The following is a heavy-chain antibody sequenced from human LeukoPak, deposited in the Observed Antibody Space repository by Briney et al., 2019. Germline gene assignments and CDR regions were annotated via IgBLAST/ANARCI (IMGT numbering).Heavy chain of an antibody. CDR3: ARDIGDRSSGRCYSDYIHY. D-gene: IGHD2-15*01. J-gene: IGHJ4*02. CDR1: GFTFSGSG. CDR2: IWSSGNSI. Sequence: GRSLRLSCAASGFTFSGSGMHWVRQAPGKGLEWVAIIWSSGNSIHYADSVRGRFTISRDNSRNTLYLQMDSLRAEDTAVYYCARDIGDRSSGRCYSDYIHYWGQGTLVTVSS. V-gene: IGHV3-33*01.